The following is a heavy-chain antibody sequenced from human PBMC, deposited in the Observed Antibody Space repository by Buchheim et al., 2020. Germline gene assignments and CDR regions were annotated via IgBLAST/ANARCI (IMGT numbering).Heavy chain of an antibody. Sequence: EVQLVESGGGLVQPGGSLRLSCAASGFTFSSYSMNWVRQAPGKGLEWVSYISSSSSTIYYADSVKGRLNISRDNAKNSLYLQMNSLRAEDTAVYYCAREDALYCYGMDVWGQGTT. CDR2: ISSSSSTI. CDR1: GFTFSSYS. CDR3: AREDALYCYGMDV. V-gene: IGHV3-48*01. J-gene: IGHJ6*02.